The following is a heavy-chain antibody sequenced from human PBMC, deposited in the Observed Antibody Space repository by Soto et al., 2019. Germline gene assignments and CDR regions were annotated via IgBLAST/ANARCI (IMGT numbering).Heavy chain of an antibody. CDR2: IKSQVNGGTP. CDR3: TTDSYFTSKLVRFDY. J-gene: IGHJ4*01. Sequence: PGGSLRLSCAAPGFTFSTAWINWVRQAPGKGLEWVGRIKSQVNGGTPDFAAPVRGRFAISRDDSRSMVYLQMNRLKTEDTAVYYCTTDSYFTSKLVRFDYWGLGTLVTVSS. D-gene: IGHD2-21*01. CDR1: GFTFSTAW. V-gene: IGHV3-15*07.